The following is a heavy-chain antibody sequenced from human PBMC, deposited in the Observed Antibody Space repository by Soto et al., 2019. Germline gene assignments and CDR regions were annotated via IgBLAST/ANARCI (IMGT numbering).Heavy chain of an antibody. CDR1: GYTFTSYA. V-gene: IGHV1-3*01. J-gene: IGHJ4*02. CDR2: INAGNGNT. CDR3: AREYSSSSGRSFDY. D-gene: IGHD6-6*01. Sequence: QVQLVQSGAEVKKPGASVKVSCKASGYTFTSYAIHWVRQAPGQRLEWMVWINAGNGNTKYSQKFQGRVTITTDTSASTAYMELSSLRSEDTAVYYCAREYSSSSGRSFDYWGQGTLITVSS.